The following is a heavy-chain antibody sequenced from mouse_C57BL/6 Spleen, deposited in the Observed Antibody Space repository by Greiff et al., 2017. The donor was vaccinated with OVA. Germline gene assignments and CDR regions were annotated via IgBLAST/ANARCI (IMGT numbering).Heavy chain of an antibody. CDR1: GYTFTSYW. CDR2: IDPSDSET. V-gene: IGHV1-52*01. Sequence: QQSCKASGYTFTSYWMHWVKQRPIQGLEWIGNIDPSDSETDYNQKFKDKATLTVDKSSSTAYMQLSSLTSEDSAVYYCAKAGETLDYWGQGTTLTVSS. J-gene: IGHJ2*01. CDR3: AKAGETLDY.